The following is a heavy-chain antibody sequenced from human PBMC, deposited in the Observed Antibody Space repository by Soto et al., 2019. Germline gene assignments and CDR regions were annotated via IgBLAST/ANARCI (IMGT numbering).Heavy chain of an antibody. CDR1: GYIFTNYW. V-gene: IGHV5-51*01. CDR3: ARQTKSVAYYGSGNEFDY. J-gene: IGHJ4*02. CDR2: IYPGDSDT. D-gene: IGHD3-10*01. Sequence: GESLKISCKGSGYIFTNYWIGWVRQMPGKGLEWMGIIYPGDSDTRYSPSFQGQVTISADKSISTAYLQWSSLKASDTAMYYCARQTKSVAYYGSGNEFDYWGQGTLVTVSS.